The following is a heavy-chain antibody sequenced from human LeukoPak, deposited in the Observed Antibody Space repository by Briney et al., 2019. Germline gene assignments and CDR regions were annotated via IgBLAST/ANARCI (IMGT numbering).Heavy chain of an antibody. CDR1: GFTFSSYA. CDR3: AKEQGYCSSASCYNGLDY. CDR2: ISGSGGST. V-gene: IGHV3-23*01. D-gene: IGHD2-2*02. J-gene: IGHJ4*02. Sequence: GSLRLSCAASGFTFSSYAMSWVRQAPGKGLEWVSAISGSGGSTYYAHSVKGRFTISRDNSKNTLYLQMNSLRAEDTAVYYCAKEQGYCSSASCYNGLDYWGQGTLVTVSS.